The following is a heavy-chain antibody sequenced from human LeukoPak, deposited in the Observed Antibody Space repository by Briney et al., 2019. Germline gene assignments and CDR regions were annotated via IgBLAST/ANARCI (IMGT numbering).Heavy chain of an antibody. D-gene: IGHD5-24*01. J-gene: IGHJ6*03. Sequence: GGSLRLSCAASGFTFITYTMDWVRQAPGKGLEWVSSISSSRDYIYYADSVKGRFTISRDNAKNSLYLQMNSLRAEDTAIYYCARVERGYNLTLRKDYYYYMDVWGKGTTVTVSS. CDR1: GFTFITYT. CDR3: ARVERGYNLTLRKDYYYYMDV. V-gene: IGHV3-21*01. CDR2: ISSSRDYI.